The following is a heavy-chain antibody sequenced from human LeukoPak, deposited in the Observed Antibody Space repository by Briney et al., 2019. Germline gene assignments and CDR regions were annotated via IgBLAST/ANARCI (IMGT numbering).Heavy chain of an antibody. D-gene: IGHD6-19*01. J-gene: IGHJ4*02. CDR1: GFTFSDYY. Sequence: PGGSLRLSCAASGFTFSDYYMTWIRQAPGKGLEWISYISSSSTYTTYADSMKGRFTNSRDNAKNSLYLQMNSLRAEDTAVYYCARGRSSGWHVRHDTNPTDYWGQGTLVTVSS. V-gene: IGHV3-11*06. CDR2: ISSSSTYT. CDR3: ARGRSSGWHVRHDTNPTDY.